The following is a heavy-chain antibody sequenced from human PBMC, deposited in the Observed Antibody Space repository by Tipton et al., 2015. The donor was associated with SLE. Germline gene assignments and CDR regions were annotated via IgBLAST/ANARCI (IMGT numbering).Heavy chain of an antibody. CDR1: GGSISSYY. D-gene: IGHD7-27*01. CDR3: ARANWGNFDY. Sequence: TLSLTCTVSGGSISSYYWSWIRQPPGKGLEWIGEINHSGSTNYNPSLKSRVTISVDTSKNQFSLKLSSVTAADTAVYYCARANWGNFDYWGQGTLVTVSS. J-gene: IGHJ4*02. V-gene: IGHV4-34*01. CDR2: INHSGST.